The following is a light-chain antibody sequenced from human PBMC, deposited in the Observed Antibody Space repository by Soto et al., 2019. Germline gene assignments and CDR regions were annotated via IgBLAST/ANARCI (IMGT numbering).Light chain of an antibody. CDR1: QDISSW. J-gene: IGKJ5*01. Sequence: DIQMTQSPSSVSASVGDRVTIGWWASQDISSWLAWYQQKPGKAPKIMIHAASSLQGGVPSRFSGSGSGTEFTLTISSLQPEDFATYYCQQASSFPPTFGQGTRLEIK. V-gene: IGKV1-12*01. CDR3: QQASSFPPT. CDR2: AAS.